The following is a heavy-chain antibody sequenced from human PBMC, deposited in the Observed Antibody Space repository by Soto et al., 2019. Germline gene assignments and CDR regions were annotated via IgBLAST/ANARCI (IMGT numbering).Heavy chain of an antibody. D-gene: IGHD6-25*01. Sequence: SVRGSCKASGVPYNTFAVSWVRQAPGQGLEWMGGIIPVLGPAFYAQKFQGRVTITADKSTSTAYLELTSLRSEDTAVYYCVRAAKRYFDYWGQGTLVTVSS. CDR1: GVPYNTFA. V-gene: IGHV1-69*10. CDR2: IIPVLGPA. CDR3: VRAAKRYFDY. J-gene: IGHJ4*02.